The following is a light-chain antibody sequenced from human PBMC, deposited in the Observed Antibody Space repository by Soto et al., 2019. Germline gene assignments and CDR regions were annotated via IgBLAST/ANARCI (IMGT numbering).Light chain of an antibody. J-gene: IGKJ4*01. CDR3: QQFNNYPLT. V-gene: IGKV1-5*01. CDR1: QDVSRW. Sequence: DIQMTQSPSTLSTSVGDRVTITCRASQDVSRWLAWYQQKPGKAPQLLIYDASTLKSGVPSRFSGSGSGTEFTLTISSLQTDDFATYYCQQFNNYPLTFGGGTKVEIK. CDR2: DAS.